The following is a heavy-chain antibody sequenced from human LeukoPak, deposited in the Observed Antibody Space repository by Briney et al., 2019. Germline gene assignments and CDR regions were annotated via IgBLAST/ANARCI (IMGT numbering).Heavy chain of an antibody. CDR1: GFTFSSYG. J-gene: IGHJ5*01. Sequence: GGSLRLSCAASGFTFSSYGMHWVRQAPGKGLEWVAVISYDGSNKYYADSVKGRFTISRDNVDNVVYLQMNSLGAEDTAVYYCARVAVSGPTGWFDSWGQGTLVIVSS. D-gene: IGHD2-8*02. CDR3: ARVAVSGPTGWFDS. CDR2: ISYDGSNK. V-gene: IGHV3-30*03.